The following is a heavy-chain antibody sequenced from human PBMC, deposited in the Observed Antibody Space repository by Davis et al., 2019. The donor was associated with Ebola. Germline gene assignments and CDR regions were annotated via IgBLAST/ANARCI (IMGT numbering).Heavy chain of an antibody. Sequence: GESLKISCAASGFSVSSNYMSWARQAPGKGLEWVSVIYSGVTANYADAVKGRFTISRDHSKNTLYLQMNSLRVDDTAVYYCARDHVVTVTPNLPRYYYHMDVWGKGTTVTVSS. CDR3: ARDHVVTVTPNLPRYYYHMDV. D-gene: IGHD3-22*01. V-gene: IGHV3-53*01. CDR2: IYSGVTA. CDR1: GFSVSSNY. J-gene: IGHJ6*03.